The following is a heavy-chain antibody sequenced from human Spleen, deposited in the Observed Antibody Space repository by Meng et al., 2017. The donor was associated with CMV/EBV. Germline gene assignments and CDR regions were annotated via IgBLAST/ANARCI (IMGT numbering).Heavy chain of an antibody. CDR1: GFPFSTYA. CDR2: ISGSGDGT. D-gene: IGHD5/OR15-5a*01. Sequence: GESLKISCAASGFPFSTYAMSWVRQAPGKGLEWVSAISGSGDGTYYADSVKGRFTISRDNSKNTLYLQMNSLRAEDTAVYYCAKDKRGAIVSPFDSWGQGVLVTVSS. V-gene: IGHV3-23*01. J-gene: IGHJ4*02. CDR3: AKDKRGAIVSPFDS.